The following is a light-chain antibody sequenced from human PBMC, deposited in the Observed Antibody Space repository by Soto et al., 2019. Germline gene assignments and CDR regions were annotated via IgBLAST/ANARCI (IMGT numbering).Light chain of an antibody. J-gene: IGKJ1*01. Sequence: EIVLTQSPATLSLSPGERATVSCRTSQSVSSYLAWYQQKPGQDPRHLIYDASNRATGIPARFSGRGSGTDFTLTISSLVPEDFAGYYCQQYGSSPGTCGQGTKLDIK. CDR3: QQYGSSPGT. V-gene: IGKV3-11*01. CDR1: QSVSSY. CDR2: DAS.